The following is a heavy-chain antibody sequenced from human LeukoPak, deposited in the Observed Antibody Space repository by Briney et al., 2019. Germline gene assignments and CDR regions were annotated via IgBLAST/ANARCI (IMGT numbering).Heavy chain of an antibody. CDR2: ITNSGDNT. CDR1: GFTFSSYA. V-gene: IGHV3-23*01. CDR3: AKAPMEDTWYIHFDY. Sequence: GGSLRLSCAASGFTFSSYAMSWVRQAPGKGLEWVSAITNSGDNTYYADSVKGRFTISRDNSKNTLYLQINSLRAEDTAIYYCAKAPMEDTWYIHFDYWGQGTLVTVSS. D-gene: IGHD6-13*01. J-gene: IGHJ4*02.